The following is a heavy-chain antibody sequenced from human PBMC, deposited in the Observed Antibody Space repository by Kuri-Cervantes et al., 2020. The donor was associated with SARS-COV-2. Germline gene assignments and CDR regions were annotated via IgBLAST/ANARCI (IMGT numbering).Heavy chain of an antibody. J-gene: IGHJ6*03. D-gene: IGHD6-6*01. CDR2: ISSNGGST. V-gene: IGHV3-64*02. CDR3: ARDLGSSTWIYYYYYMDV. CDR1: GFTFSSYW. Sequence: LSLSCAASGFTFSSYWMHWVRQAPGKGLEYVSAISSNGGSTYYADSVKGRFTISRDNSKNTLYLQMGSLRAEDMAVYYCARDLGSSTWIYYYYYMDVWGKGTTVTVSS.